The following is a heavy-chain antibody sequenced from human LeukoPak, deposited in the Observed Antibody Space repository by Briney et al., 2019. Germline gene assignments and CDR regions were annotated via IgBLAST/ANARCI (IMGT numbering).Heavy chain of an antibody. D-gene: IGHD6-19*01. CDR3: TRGSSGRRDN. Sequence: ALVKVSCKASGYTFTSCDINWVRQATGQGLGWMEWMNPNSGNTGYGQSFQGRITMTRDISIGTAYMELSNLTSEDTAIYYCTRGSSGRRDNWGQGTLVTVSA. CDR1: GYTFTSCD. CDR2: MNPNSGNT. V-gene: IGHV1-8*01. J-gene: IGHJ4*02.